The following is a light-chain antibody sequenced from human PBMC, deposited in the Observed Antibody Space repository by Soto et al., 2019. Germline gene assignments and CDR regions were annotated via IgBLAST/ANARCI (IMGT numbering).Light chain of an antibody. Sequence: DIVMTQSPATLSVAPGERVTFSCRASQGVSRKLAWYQHKPGRAPRLLIYDASTRATGIPPRFSGGGSGTEFTVTISSLQSEDFAIYYCQQYDIWPPYTFGQGTKVDIK. V-gene: IGKV3-15*01. J-gene: IGKJ2*01. CDR2: DAS. CDR3: QQYDIWPPYT. CDR1: QGVSRK.